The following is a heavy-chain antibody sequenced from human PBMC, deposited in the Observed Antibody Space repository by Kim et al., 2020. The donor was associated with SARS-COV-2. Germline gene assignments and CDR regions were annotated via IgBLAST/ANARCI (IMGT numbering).Heavy chain of an antibody. V-gene: IGHV1-18*01. CDR3: ARHDYGDYSPTYYFDY. Sequence: ASVKVSCKASGYTFTSYGISWVRQAPGQGLEWMGWISAYNGNTNYAQKLQGRVTVTTDTSTSTAYMELRSLRSDDTAVYYCARHDYGDYSPTYYFDYWGQGTLVTVSS. CDR1: GYTFTSYG. D-gene: IGHD4-17*01. J-gene: IGHJ4*02. CDR2: ISAYNGNT.